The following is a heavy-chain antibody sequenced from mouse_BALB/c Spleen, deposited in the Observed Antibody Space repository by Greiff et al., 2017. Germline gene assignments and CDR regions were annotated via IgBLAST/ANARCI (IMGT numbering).Heavy chain of an antibody. J-gene: IGHJ2*01. CDR2: IYPGDGDT. D-gene: IGHD2-1*01. Sequence: VMLVESGPELVKPGASVKISCKASGYAFSSSWMNWVKQRPGQGLEWIGRIYPGDGDTNYNGKFKGKATLTADKSSSTAYMQLSSLTSVDSAVYFCARDGNYGFDYWGQGTTLTVSS. CDR3: ARDGNYGFDY. V-gene: IGHV1-82*01. CDR1: GYAFSSSW.